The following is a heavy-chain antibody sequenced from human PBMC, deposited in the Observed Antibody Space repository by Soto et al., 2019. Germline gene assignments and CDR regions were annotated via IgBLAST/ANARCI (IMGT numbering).Heavy chain of an antibody. Sequence: QVQLQESGPGLVKPSQTLSLTCTVSGGSISSGGYYWSWIRQHPGKGLEWIGYIYYSGSTYYNPSLKSRVTISVDTSKNQFSLKLSSVTAADTAVYYCARDSPNYDILTGYKSPVAFDIWGQGTMVTVSS. V-gene: IGHV4-31*03. CDR3: ARDSPNYDILTGYKSPVAFDI. CDR1: GGSISSGGYY. CDR2: IYYSGST. D-gene: IGHD3-9*01. J-gene: IGHJ3*02.